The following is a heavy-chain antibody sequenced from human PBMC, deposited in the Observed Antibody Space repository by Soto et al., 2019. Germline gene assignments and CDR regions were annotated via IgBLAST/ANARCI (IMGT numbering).Heavy chain of an antibody. CDR2: IYHIGST. CDR1: GGSISSGDYY. Sequence: QVQLQESGPGLVKPSQTLSLTCTVSGGSISSGDYYWSWIRQPPGKGLEWIGYIYHIGSTYYNPSLKSRVTISVDTSKNQSSLKLSSVTAADTAVYYCARERPDGARLDPWGQGTLVTVSS. CDR3: ARERPDGARLDP. D-gene: IGHD6-6*01. V-gene: IGHV4-30-4*01. J-gene: IGHJ5*02.